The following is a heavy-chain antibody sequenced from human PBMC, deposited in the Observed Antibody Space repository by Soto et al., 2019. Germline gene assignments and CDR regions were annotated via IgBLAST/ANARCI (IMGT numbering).Heavy chain of an antibody. D-gene: IGHD3-3*01. J-gene: IGHJ6*03. CDR2: FYYTGST. CDR3: AKRLDFCNSYFTDPMDV. CDR1: GDSMTRGSYY. Sequence: QLQLQESGPGLVKPSETLSLTCVVSGDSMTRGSYYWAWIRQPPGKGLEWIGSFYYTGSTNYNPSLKSRVTVSADTSNNHSSLRLTSVTAADTAVYYCAKRLDFCNSYFTDPMDVWGKGTTVTVSS. V-gene: IGHV4-39*02.